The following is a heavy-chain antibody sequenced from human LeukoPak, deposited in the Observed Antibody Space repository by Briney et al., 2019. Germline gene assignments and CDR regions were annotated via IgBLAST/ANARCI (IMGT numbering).Heavy chain of an antibody. CDR2: ISYDGSNK. CDR1: GFTFSSYG. V-gene: IGHV3-30*03. CDR3: ARREELWAYYFDY. D-gene: IGHD5-18*01. J-gene: IGHJ4*02. Sequence: PGGSLRLSCAASGFTFSSYGMHWVRQAPGKGLEWVAVISYDGSNKYYADSVKGRFTISRDNSKNTLYLQMNSLRAEDTAVYYCARREELWAYYFDYWGQGTLVTVSS.